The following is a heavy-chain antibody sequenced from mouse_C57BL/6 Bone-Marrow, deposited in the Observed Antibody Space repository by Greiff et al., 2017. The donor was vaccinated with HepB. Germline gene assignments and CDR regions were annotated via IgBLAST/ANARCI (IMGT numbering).Heavy chain of an antibody. J-gene: IGHJ3*01. Sequence: VQLQQSGPVLVKPGASVKMSCKASGYTFTDYYMNWVKQSHGKSLEWIGVINPYNGGTSYNQKFKGKATLTVDKSSSTAYMELNSLTSEDSAVYYCARSAWDGGFAYWGQGTLVTVSA. D-gene: IGHD4-1*01. CDR2: INPYNGGT. CDR3: ARSAWDGGFAY. CDR1: GYTFTDYY. V-gene: IGHV1-19*01.